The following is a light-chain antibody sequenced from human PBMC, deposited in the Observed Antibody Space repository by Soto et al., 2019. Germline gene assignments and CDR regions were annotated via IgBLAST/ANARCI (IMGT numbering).Light chain of an antibody. J-gene: IGLJ3*02. Sequence: QSALTQPPSVSGAPGQRVTISCTGGSSKIGAGYDVHWYQQLPGTAPKLLIYGNSNRPSGVPDRFSGSKSGTSASLAITGLQAEDEADYYCQSYDSSLSGSVFGGGTKLTVL. CDR2: GNS. CDR3: QSYDSSLSGSV. V-gene: IGLV1-40*01. CDR1: SSKIGAGYD.